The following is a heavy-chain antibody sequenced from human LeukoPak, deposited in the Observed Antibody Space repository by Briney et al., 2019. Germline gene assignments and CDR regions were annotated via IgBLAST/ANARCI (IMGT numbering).Heavy chain of an antibody. V-gene: IGHV5-51*01. J-gene: IGHJ4*02. CDR3: AIMTSYGGTSYFDY. CDR1: GYISSSYW. Sequence: GASLKISSKGSGYISSSYWIAWVRQLPAKGLEWMGIVFPGASDTRYSPSFQGQVTISADKSISTAYLQWSSLKASDTAMYYCAIMTSYGGTSYFDYWGQGTLVTVSS. CDR2: VFPGASDT. D-gene: IGHD4-23*01.